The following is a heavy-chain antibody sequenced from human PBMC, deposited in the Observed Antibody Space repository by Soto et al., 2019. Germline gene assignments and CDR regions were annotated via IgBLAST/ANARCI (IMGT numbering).Heavy chain of an antibody. CDR1: GGSFSGYY. CDR2: INHSGST. CDR3: ARRAYKTLDSGYDYYPFDY. D-gene: IGHD5-12*01. V-gene: IGHV4-34*01. J-gene: IGHJ4*02. Sequence: SETLSLTCAVYGGSFSGYYWSWIRQPPGKGLEWIGEINHSGSTNYNPSLKSRVTISVDTSKNQFSLKLSSVTAADTAVYYCARRAYKTLDSGYDYYPFDYWGQGTLVTVSS.